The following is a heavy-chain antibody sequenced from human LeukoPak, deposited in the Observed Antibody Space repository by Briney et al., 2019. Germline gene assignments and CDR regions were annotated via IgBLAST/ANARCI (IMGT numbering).Heavy chain of an antibody. J-gene: IGHJ5*02. CDR1: GYTFTGYY. CDR3: ARGRYNWKYENWFDP. CDR2: INPNSGGT. D-gene: IGHD1-20*01. V-gene: IGHV1-2*02. Sequence: ASVKVSCKASGYTFTGYYMHWVRQAPGQGLEWMGWINPNSGGTNYAQKFQGRVTMTRDTPISTAYMELSRLRSDDTAVYYCARGRYNWKYENWFDPWGQGTLVTVSS.